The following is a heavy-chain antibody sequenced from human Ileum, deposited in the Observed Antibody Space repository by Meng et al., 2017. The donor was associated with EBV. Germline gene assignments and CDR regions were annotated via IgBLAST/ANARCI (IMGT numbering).Heavy chain of an antibody. J-gene: IGHJ4*02. CDR1: GGSIFRSTYY. V-gene: IGHV4-39*01. CDR2: VYYSGSA. CDR3: ARSIAGSDESRCWGF. D-gene: IGHD3-10*01. Sequence: PGLANPPETLSLTRTVPGGSIFRSTYYWGWIRQPPGKGLEWIASVYYSGSAYYNPSLESRVTISVDTSKNQFSLEMTSMTAADTAVYYCARSIAGSDESRCWGFWGQGSLVTVSS.